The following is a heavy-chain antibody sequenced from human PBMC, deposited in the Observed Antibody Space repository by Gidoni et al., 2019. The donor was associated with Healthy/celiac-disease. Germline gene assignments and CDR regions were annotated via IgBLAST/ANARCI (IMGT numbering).Heavy chain of an antibody. V-gene: IGHV3-43D*03. J-gene: IGHJ4*02. Sequence: EVQLVESGGVVVQPGGSLRLSCAASGFTFDDYAMHWVRQAPGKGLEWVSLISWDGGSTYYADSVKGRFTISRDNSKNSLYLQMNSLRAEDTALYYCAKETPRDGYNSLGYWGQGTLVTVSS. CDR1: GFTFDDYA. D-gene: IGHD5-12*01. CDR3: AKETPRDGYNSLGY. CDR2: ISWDGGST.